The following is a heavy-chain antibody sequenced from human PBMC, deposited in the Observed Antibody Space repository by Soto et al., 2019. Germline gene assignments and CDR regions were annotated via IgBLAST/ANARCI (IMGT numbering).Heavy chain of an antibody. D-gene: IGHD6-13*01. CDR2: ISGSGGST. Sequence: GGSLRLSCAASGFTFSSYAMSWVHQAPGKGLEWVSAISGSGGSTYYADSVKGRFTISRDNSKNTLYLQMNSLRAEDTAVYYCAKSLASSSWADAFDIWGQGTMVTVSS. CDR3: AKSLASSSWADAFDI. CDR1: GFTFSSYA. V-gene: IGHV3-23*01. J-gene: IGHJ3*02.